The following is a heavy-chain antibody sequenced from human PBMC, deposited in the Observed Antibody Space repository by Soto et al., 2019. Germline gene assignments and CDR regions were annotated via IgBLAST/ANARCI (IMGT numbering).Heavy chain of an antibody. CDR2: IKEDGSEI. D-gene: IGHD3-16*01. CDR1: GFNVMSYW. J-gene: IGHJ4*02. V-gene: IGHV3-7*01. CDR3: ARDIGFDYVN. Sequence: GSLRLSCAVSGFNVMSYWIIWFRQAPGKGLEWVASIKEDGSEIYYLQSVRGRFAISRDSAGNALQLAMNYLSAEDTATYFCARDIGFDYVNWGQGTLVTVSS.